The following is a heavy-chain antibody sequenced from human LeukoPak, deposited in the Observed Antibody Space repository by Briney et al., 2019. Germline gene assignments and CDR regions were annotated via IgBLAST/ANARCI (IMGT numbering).Heavy chain of an antibody. CDR2: IYYTGST. CDR1: GGPITSSDSS. CDR3: ARATYYHGSGPYPWFDP. Sequence: SETLSLTCIVSGGPITSSDSSWDWIRQSSGKGLEWIGTIYYTGSTRYNPSLQSRVTMSVDTSKNLFSLKLDSVTAEDTAVYFCARATYYHGSGPYPWFDPWGQGTLVTVSS. D-gene: IGHD3-10*01. V-gene: IGHV4-39*01. J-gene: IGHJ5*02.